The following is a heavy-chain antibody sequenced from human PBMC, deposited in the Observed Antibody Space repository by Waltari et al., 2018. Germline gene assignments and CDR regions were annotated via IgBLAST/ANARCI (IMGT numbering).Heavy chain of an antibody. J-gene: IGHJ6*03. D-gene: IGHD6-13*01. Sequence: QVQLVQSGAEVKKPGSSVKVSCKASGGTFSSYAISWVRQAPGQGLEWMGGIIPILCIANYAQKFQGRVTITADKSTSTAYMELSSLRSEDTAVYYCARLVAAAGNYYYMDVWGKGTTVTVSS. CDR1: GGTFSSYA. CDR2: IIPILCIA. V-gene: IGHV1-69*10. CDR3: ARLVAAAGNYYYMDV.